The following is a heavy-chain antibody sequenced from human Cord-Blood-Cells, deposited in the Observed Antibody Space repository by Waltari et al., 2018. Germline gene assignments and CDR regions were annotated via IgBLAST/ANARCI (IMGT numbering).Heavy chain of an antibody. CDR3: ASHSGAAADDAFDI. CDR2: RNPNSGNT. J-gene: IGHJ3*02. CDR1: GYTFTSYD. D-gene: IGHD6-13*01. V-gene: IGHV1-8*03. Sequence: QVQLVQSGAEVKKPGASVKVSCKASGYTFTSYDINWVRQATGQGLEWMGWRNPNSGNTGYAQKFQGRITITRNTSISTAYMELSSLRSEDTAVYYCASHSGAAADDAFDIWGQGTMVTVSS.